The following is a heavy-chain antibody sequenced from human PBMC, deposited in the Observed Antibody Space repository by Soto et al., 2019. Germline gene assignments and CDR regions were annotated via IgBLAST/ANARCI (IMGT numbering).Heavy chain of an antibody. J-gene: IGHJ4*02. CDR2: ISSGGTTI. D-gene: IGHD6-13*01. CDR1: GLTFSTYE. Sequence: EVQLVESGGGLVRPGGSLRLSCAASGLTFSTYEMNWVRQAPGKGLEWVSCISSGGTTIDYADSVKGRFTISRDNARNSLHLQMNSLRDEDTAVYYCARLGLSSSLHPSIDFWGQGILVTVSS. CDR3: ARLGLSSSLHPSIDF. V-gene: IGHV3-48*03.